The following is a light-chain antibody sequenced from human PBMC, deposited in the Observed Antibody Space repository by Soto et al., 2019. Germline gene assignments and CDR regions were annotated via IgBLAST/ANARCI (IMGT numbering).Light chain of an antibody. V-gene: IGKV1-8*01. CDR1: QGVSDS. Sequence: AIRMTQSPSSFSASTGDRVSITCRASQGVSDSLAWYQQKAGKAPKLLVYSTSTLQSGVASRFSGSGYGTDFTLTISSLKPEDFATYYCQQSYSTPVTFGQGTKG. J-gene: IGKJ1*01. CDR2: STS. CDR3: QQSYSTPVT.